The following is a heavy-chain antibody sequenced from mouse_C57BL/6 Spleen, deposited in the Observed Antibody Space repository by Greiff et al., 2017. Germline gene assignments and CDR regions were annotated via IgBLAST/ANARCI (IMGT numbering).Heavy chain of an antibody. CDR1: GYTFTSYW. V-gene: IGHV1-52*01. CDR2: IDPSDSET. CDR3: ARTYYGSSYWYFDV. J-gene: IGHJ1*03. D-gene: IGHD1-1*01. Sequence: QVQLQQPGAELVRPGSSVKLSCKASGYTFTSYWMHWVKQRPKQGLEWIGNIDPSDSETHYNQKFKDKATLTVDKSSSTAYMQLSSLTSEDSAVYYCARTYYGSSYWYFDVWGTGTTVTVSS.